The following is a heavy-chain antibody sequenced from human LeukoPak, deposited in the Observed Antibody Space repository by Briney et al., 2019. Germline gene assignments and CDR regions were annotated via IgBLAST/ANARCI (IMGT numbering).Heavy chain of an antibody. CDR1: GFTVSSYA. Sequence: PGGSLRLSCAASGFTVSSYAMNWVRQAQGKGLEWVAVISYEGSNKYYADSVKGRFTISRDNSKNTLYLQMNSLRAEDTAVYYCARDGGYYYDSSGTPYYYYGMDVWGQGTTVTVSS. D-gene: IGHD3-22*01. J-gene: IGHJ6*02. CDR3: ARDGGYYYDSSGTPYYYYGMDV. CDR2: ISYEGSNK. V-gene: IGHV3-30-3*01.